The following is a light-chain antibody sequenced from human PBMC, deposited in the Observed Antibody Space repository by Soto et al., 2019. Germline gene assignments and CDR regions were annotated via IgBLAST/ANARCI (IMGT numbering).Light chain of an antibody. J-gene: IGKJ4*01. Sequence: DVQMTQSPSTRSASVGDRVTITCRASRSISTWLAWNQQKPGKAPKLLIYKASNLEGGVPSRFSGSGSGTEFTITSDSLQPDDFATYYCRQYNTYPLCFGGGNTVEIQ. CDR1: RSISTW. CDR2: KAS. CDR3: RQYNTYPLC. V-gene: IGKV1-5*03.